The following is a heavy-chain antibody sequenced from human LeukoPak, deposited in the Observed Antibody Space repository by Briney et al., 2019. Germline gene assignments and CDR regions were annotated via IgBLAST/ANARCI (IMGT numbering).Heavy chain of an antibody. D-gene: IGHD6-13*01. CDR2: IYHSGST. J-gene: IGHJ5*02. CDR1: GDSINSYY. V-gene: IGHV4-59*01. Sequence: SETLSLTCSVSGDSINSYYWSWIRQPPGKGLEWIGYIYHSGSTNYNPSLKSRVTLSVDTSKNQFSLRLTSVTAADTAVYYCARALRQQLFTGWFDPWGQGTLVTVSS. CDR3: ARALRQQLFTGWFDP.